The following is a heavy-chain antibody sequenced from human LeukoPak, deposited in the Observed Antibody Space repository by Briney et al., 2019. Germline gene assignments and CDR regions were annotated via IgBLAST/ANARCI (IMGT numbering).Heavy chain of an antibody. J-gene: IGHJ2*01. Sequence: PGGSLILSCTASGFTLSSLGMHWVRQAPGKGLEWVAVISDDGSNTYYADSVKGRFTISRDNSKNTLYLQLNSLRTEDTAVYYCAKDADTATIIYWYFDLWGRGTLVTVSS. CDR3: AKDADTATIIYWYFDL. CDR2: ISDDGSNT. D-gene: IGHD5-18*01. V-gene: IGHV3-30*18. CDR1: GFTLSSLG.